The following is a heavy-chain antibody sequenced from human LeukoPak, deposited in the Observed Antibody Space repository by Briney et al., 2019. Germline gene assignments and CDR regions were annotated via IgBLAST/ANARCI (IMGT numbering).Heavy chain of an antibody. Sequence: ASVKVSCKASGYTITGYYMHWVRQAPGQGLEWMGWINPNSGGTNYAQKFQGRVTMTRDTSISTAYMELSRLRSDDTAVYYCARTYYYDSSGYYSYAFDIWGQGTMVTVSS. J-gene: IGHJ3*02. CDR1: GYTITGYY. D-gene: IGHD3-22*01. CDR2: INPNSGGT. CDR3: ARTYYYDSSGYYSYAFDI. V-gene: IGHV1-2*02.